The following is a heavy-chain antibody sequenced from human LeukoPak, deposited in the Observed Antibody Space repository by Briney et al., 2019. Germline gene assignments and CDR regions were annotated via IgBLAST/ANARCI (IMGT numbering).Heavy chain of an antibody. CDR1: GFTLSSYA. CDR2: ISDSGNT. CDR3: AKAPVTTCRGAYCYPFDY. J-gene: IGHJ4*02. D-gene: IGHD2-21*01. V-gene: IGHV3-23*01. Sequence: PGGSLRLSCAASGFTLSSYAMSRVRQAPGKGLGWVSAISDSGNTYHADSVKGRFTISRDSSKNTLFLQMNRLRPEDAAVYYCAKAPVTTCRGAYCYPFDYWGQGTLVTVSS.